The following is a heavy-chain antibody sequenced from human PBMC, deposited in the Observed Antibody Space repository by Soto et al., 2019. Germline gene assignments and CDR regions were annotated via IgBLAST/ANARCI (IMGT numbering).Heavy chain of an antibody. J-gene: IGHJ4*02. D-gene: IGHD3-22*01. V-gene: IGHV5-51*01. CDR2: IYPGDSDT. Sequence: GESLKISCKGSGYSFTSYWIGWVRQMPGKGLEWMGIIYPGDSDTRYSPSFQGQVTISADKSISTAYLQWSSLKASDTAMYYCARFIDYYDSSGYYQYYFDYWGQGTLVTVSS. CDR3: ARFIDYYDSSGYYQYYFDY. CDR1: GYSFTSYW.